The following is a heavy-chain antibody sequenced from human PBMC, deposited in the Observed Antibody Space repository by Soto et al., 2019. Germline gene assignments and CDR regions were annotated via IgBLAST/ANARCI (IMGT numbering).Heavy chain of an antibody. Sequence: EVQLLESGGGVVQPGGSLRLSCSASGFTFSNSAMGWVRQAPGKGLEWFSSISASGGSTPYADSVKGRFTISRDNSKNTVYLQIDSLRVEDTALYYCAKGGITAPRYYWGQGTLVTVSS. J-gene: IGHJ4*02. CDR1: GFTFSNSA. V-gene: IGHV3-23*01. CDR3: AKGGITAPRYY. D-gene: IGHD3-16*01. CDR2: ISASGGST.